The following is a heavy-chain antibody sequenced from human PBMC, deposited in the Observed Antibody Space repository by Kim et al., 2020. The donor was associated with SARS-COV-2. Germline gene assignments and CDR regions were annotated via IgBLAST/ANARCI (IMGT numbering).Heavy chain of an antibody. D-gene: IGHD5-18*01. CDR2: T. CDR3: ARDDSYGSFDY. V-gene: IGHV1-2*02. J-gene: IGHJ4*02. Sequence: TNHAQKFQGRVTMPRDTSLSKAYMGLSRLRSDDTAVYYCARDDSYGSFDYWGQGTLVTVSS.